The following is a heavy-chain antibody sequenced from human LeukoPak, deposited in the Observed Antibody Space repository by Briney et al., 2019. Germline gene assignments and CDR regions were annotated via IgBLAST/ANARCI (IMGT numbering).Heavy chain of an antibody. Sequence: KPSETLSLTCTVSNGSISSYFWSCIRQPAGKGLEWIGRIHTSGTTNYNPSLKSRVTMSVDTSKNQFSLELGSVTAADTAVYFCAREETTRSQRAFDYWGQGTLVTVSS. D-gene: IGHD2-15*01. V-gene: IGHV4-4*07. CDR1: NGSISSYF. CDR3: AREETTRSQRAFDY. J-gene: IGHJ4*02. CDR2: IHTSGTT.